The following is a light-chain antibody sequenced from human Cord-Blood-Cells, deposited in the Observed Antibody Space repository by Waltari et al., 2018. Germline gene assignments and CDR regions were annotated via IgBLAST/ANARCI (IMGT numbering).Light chain of an antibody. J-gene: IGLJ1*01. CDR2: DVS. V-gene: IGLV2-14*03. Sequence: QSALTQPASVSGSPGQSITISCTGTRSDAGGYNYVSCYQQHPGKAPKLMIYDVSNRPSGVSNRFSGSKSGNTASLTISGLQAEDEADYYCSSYTSSSTLVFGTGTKVTVL. CDR3: SSYTSSSTLV. CDR1: RSDAGGYNY.